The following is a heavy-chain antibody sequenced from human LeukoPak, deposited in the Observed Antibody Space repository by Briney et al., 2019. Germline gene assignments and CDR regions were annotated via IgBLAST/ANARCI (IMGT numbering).Heavy chain of an antibody. CDR3: ARIRYSSGWYAFDI. V-gene: IGHV2-70*11. CDR2: FDWDYDN. J-gene: IGHJ3*02. CDR1: GFALSTRGRW. D-gene: IGHD6-19*01. Sequence: CGPSLFNPTPTLTLTCTFSGFALSTRGRWVSWIRQPPGKALEWLARFDWDYDNYYSTSLEPRLTISKDTSKNQVVLTMPNMDPVDTATYYCARIRYSSGWYAFDIWGQGTMVTVSS.